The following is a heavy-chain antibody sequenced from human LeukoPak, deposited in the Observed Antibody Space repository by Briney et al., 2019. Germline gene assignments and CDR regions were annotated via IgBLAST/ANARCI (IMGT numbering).Heavy chain of an antibody. V-gene: IGHV3-74*01. J-gene: IGHJ6*02. D-gene: IGHD3-9*01. CDR2: INSDGSST. CDR1: GFTFSSYW. Sequence: GGSLRLSCAASGFTFSSYWMHWVRQAPGKGLVWVSRINSDGSSTSYADSVKGRFTISRDNAKNTLYLQMNSLRAEDTAVYYCARGTTGYYDILTGYYPYYYYGMDVWGQGTTVTVSS. CDR3: ARGTTGYYDILTGYYPYYYYGMDV.